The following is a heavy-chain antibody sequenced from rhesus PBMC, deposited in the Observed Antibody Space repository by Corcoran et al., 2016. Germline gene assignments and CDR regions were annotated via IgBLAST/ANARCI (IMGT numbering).Heavy chain of an antibody. CDR1: GDSISSGYY. J-gene: IGHJ5-1*01. CDR2: INSGGIN. Sequence: QVQLQESGPGLVKPSETLSLTCAVSGDSISSGYYWGWIRQTPGTGLEWIAHINSGGINYLNPSLKSRITISTNTSKNQFSLKLTSVTAADTAVYYCSRGSYTYYRFDVWGPGVLVTVSS. CDR3: SRGSYTYYRFDV. D-gene: IGHD2-15*01. V-gene: IGHV4S14*01.